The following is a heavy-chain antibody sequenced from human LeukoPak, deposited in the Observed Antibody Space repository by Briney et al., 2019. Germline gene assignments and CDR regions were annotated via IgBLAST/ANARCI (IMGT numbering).Heavy chain of an antibody. D-gene: IGHD3-16*01. Sequence: GSSVKVSCKASGGTFSSYAISWVRQAPGQGLKWMGGIIPIFGTANYAQKFQGRVTITADESTSTAYMELSSLRSEDTAVYYCARGIGGYVWGSYSYYFDYWGQGTLVTVSS. CDR2: IIPIFGTA. CDR1: GGTFSSYA. J-gene: IGHJ4*02. V-gene: IGHV1-69*01. CDR3: ARGIGGYVWGSYSYYFDY.